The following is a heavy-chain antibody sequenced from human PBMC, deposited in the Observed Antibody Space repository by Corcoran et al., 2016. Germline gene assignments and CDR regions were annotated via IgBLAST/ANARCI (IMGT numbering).Heavy chain of an antibody. CDR2: IYPGDSDT. Sequence: EVQLVQSGAEVKKPGESLKISCKGSGYSFTSYWIGWVRQMPGKGLEWMEIIYPGDSDTRYSPSFQGQVTISADKSISTAYLQWSSLKASDTAMYYWARQSGSSGWPYYYYYGMDVWGQGTTVTVSS. CDR3: ARQSGSSGWPYYYYYGMDV. D-gene: IGHD6-19*01. J-gene: IGHJ6*02. CDR1: GYSFTSYW. V-gene: IGHV5-51*01.